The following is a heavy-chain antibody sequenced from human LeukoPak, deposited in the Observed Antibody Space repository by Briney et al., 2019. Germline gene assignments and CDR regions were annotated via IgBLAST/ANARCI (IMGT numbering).Heavy chain of an antibody. CDR3: AREKDDAFDI. Sequence: GGSLRLSCAASGFSFSSYAMHWVRQAPGKGLEWVAVIWYDGSRFYYADSVKGRFTISRDNSKNTLYLQMNSLRAEDTAVYHCAREKDDAFDIWGQGTVVTVSS. CDR2: IWYDGSRF. V-gene: IGHV3-33*01. J-gene: IGHJ3*02. CDR1: GFSFSSYA.